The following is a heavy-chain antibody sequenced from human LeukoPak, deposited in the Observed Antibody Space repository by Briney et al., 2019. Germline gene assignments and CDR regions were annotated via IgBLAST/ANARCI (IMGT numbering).Heavy chain of an antibody. CDR3: ARVGSGYYRSAFDI. Sequence: SETLSLTCTVSGGSISSGSYYWSWIRQPAGKGLEWIGRFYTSGSTNYNPSLKSRVTISVDTSKNQFSLKLTSVTAADTAVYYCARVGSGYYRSAFDIWGQGTMVTVSS. V-gene: IGHV4-61*02. D-gene: IGHD3-3*01. J-gene: IGHJ3*02. CDR1: GGSISSGSYY. CDR2: FYTSGST.